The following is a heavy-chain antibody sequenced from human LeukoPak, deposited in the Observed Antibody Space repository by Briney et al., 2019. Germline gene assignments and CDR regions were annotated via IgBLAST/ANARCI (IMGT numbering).Heavy chain of an antibody. CDR1: GASISSYY. V-gene: IGHV4-59*01. D-gene: IGHD6-13*01. Sequence: SETLSLTCTVPGASISSYYWSWIRQPPGKGLEWIGYIYYSGSTHYNPPLKSRVTISVDTSKNQFSLRLSSMTAADTAVYYCASGPYPAAGTDHQFDYWGQGTLVTVSS. CDR2: IYYSGST. J-gene: IGHJ4*02. CDR3: ASGPYPAAGTDHQFDY.